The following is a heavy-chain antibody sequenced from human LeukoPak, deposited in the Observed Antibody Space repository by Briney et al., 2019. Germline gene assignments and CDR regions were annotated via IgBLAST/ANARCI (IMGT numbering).Heavy chain of an antibody. V-gene: IGHV1-69*05. CDR3: ARAMYSSSWWDY. J-gene: IGHJ4*02. D-gene: IGHD6-13*01. Sequence: SVKVSCKASGGTFSSYAISWVRQAPGQGLEWMGRIIPIFGTASYAQKFQGRVTITTDESTSTAYMELSSLRSEDTAVYYCARAMYSSSWWDYWGQGTLVTVSS. CDR2: IIPIFGTA. CDR1: GGTFSSYA.